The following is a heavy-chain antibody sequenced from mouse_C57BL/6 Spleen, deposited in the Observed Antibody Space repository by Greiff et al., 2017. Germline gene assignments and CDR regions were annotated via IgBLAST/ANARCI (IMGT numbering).Heavy chain of an antibody. Sequence: EVKVVESGGGLVKPGGSLKLSCAASGFTFSSYTMSWVRQTPEKRLEWVATISGGGGNTYYPDSVKGRFTISRDNAKNTLYLQMSSLRSEDTALYYCARHPITTVVSYFDYWGQGTTLTVSS. D-gene: IGHD1-1*01. CDR3: ARHPITTVVSYFDY. CDR1: GFTFSSYT. V-gene: IGHV5-9*01. CDR2: ISGGGGNT. J-gene: IGHJ2*01.